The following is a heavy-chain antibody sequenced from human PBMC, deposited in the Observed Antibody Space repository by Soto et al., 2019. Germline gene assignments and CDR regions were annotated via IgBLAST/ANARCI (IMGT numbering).Heavy chain of an antibody. V-gene: IGHV1-18*01. CDR2: ISAKNGDT. Sequence: QVQLVQSGADVKKPGASVRVSCKASGYTFTDYGITWVRQAPGQGLEWMGWISAKNGDTNLAQKFRGRVTLTTDTSTGTAYMDWRSLTPDDTAVYYCARDPPETPSDYWGQGTLVTVSS. J-gene: IGHJ4*02. CDR3: ARDPPETPSDY. CDR1: GYTFTDYG.